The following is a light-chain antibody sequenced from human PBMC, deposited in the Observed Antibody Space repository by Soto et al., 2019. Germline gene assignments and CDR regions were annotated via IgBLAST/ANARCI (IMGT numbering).Light chain of an antibody. J-gene: IGLJ2*01. CDR3: LLYYGGAVV. CDR1: TGAVTSGYY. CDR2: ST. V-gene: IGLV7-43*01. Sequence: QTVVTQEPSLTVSPGGTVTLTCASSTGAVTSGYYPNWFQQKPGQAPRPLIYSTSKHSWTPARFSGSLLGGKAALTLSGVQPEDEAEYYCLLYYGGAVVFGGGTKLTVL.